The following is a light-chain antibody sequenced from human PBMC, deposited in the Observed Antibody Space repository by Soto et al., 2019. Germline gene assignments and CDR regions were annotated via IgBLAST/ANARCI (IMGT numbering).Light chain of an antibody. CDR2: AAS. CDR3: QQSYSTPRT. Sequence: DIQMTQSPSSLSASVGDRVTITCRASQSISSYLNWYQQKPGKAPKLLIYAASSLQSGVPSRFSGSRSGTDFTLTISSLQPEDVATYYCQQSYSTPRTFGGGTKVEIK. CDR1: QSISSY. V-gene: IGKV1-39*01. J-gene: IGKJ4*02.